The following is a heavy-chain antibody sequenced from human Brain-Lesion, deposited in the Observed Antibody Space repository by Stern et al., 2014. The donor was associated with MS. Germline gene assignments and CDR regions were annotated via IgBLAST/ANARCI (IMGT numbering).Heavy chain of an antibody. D-gene: IGHD2-15*01. CDR1: GFSVSNNY. CDR3: ARDRTCTGGSCYGT. J-gene: IGHJ5*02. Sequence: EVQLVESGGKLIQPGESLRISCAASGFSVSNNYMTWVRQAPGKGLEWVCLIYSGGGPYYADSVKGRFTISRDNSKNTLYLQMNNLRAEDTAVYYCARDRTCTGGSCYGTWGQGTLVTVSS. V-gene: IGHV3-53*01. CDR2: IYSGGGP.